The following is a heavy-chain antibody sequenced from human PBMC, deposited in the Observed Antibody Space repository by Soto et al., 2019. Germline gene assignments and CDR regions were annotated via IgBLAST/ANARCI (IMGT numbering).Heavy chain of an antibody. Sequence: HGESLKISCKASGYSFISYWIGWVRQMPGKGLEWMGIIYPSDSDTRYSPSFQGQVTISADKSISTAYLQWSSLKASDTAMYYCARGAVTTNFDYWGLGTLVTVSS. CDR3: ARGAVTTNFDY. CDR1: GYSFISYW. V-gene: IGHV5-51*01. CDR2: IYPSDSDT. D-gene: IGHD4-4*01. J-gene: IGHJ4*02.